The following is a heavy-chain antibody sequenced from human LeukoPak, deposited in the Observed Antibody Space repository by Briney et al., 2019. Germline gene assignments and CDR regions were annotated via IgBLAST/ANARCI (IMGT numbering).Heavy chain of an antibody. Sequence: SETLSLTCTVSGGSVSSDTYYWSWIRQPPGKGLEWIGYISYNGASNYNPSLKSRVTMSVDTSKDQFSLKLSSVTAADTAVYYFARSYGSRSYCPFDPWGQGTLVTVSS. CDR2: ISYNGAS. J-gene: IGHJ5*02. V-gene: IGHV4-61*01. D-gene: IGHD3-10*01. CDR1: GGSVSSDTYY. CDR3: ARSYGSRSYCPFDP.